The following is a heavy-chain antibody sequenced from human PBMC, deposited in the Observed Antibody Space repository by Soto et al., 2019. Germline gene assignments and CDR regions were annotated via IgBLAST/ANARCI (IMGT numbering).Heavy chain of an antibody. CDR2: IYYSGST. V-gene: IGHV4-59*01. J-gene: IGHJ4*02. CDR1: GGSISSYY. Sequence: SETLSLTCTVSGGSISSYYWSWIRQPPGKGLEWIGYIYYSGSTNYNPSIKSRITISVDTSKNQFSLKLSFVTAADTAVYYCARRYGASLDYWGQGTRVTVSS. D-gene: IGHD4-17*01. CDR3: ARRYGASLDY.